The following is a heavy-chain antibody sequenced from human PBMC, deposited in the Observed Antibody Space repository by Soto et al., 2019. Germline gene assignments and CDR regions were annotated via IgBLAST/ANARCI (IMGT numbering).Heavy chain of an antibody. CDR1: GYTFTSYG. D-gene: IGHD1-1*01. V-gene: IGHV1-18*01. J-gene: IGHJ4*02. CDR2: ISAHNGNT. Sequence: QVHLVQSGAEVKKPGASVKVSCKASGYTFTSYGITWVRQAPGQGLEWMGWISAHNGNTDYAQKLQGRVIVTRDTSTSTAQMELRGPRSGDTAVYYCAGGRYGDYWGQGALVTVSS. CDR3: AGGRYGDY.